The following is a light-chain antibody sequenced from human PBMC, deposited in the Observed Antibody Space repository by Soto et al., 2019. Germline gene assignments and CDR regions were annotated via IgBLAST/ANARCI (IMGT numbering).Light chain of an antibody. J-gene: IGKJ1*01. CDR2: KAS. V-gene: IGKV1-5*03. Sequence: DIQMTQSPSTLSASVGDRVTITCRASQSISSWLTWYQQKAGQAPKLLIYKASIVESGIPSRFSGSGSGTVFTLTISSLQPDDSATYYCQQYSYFATFGQGTRVEVK. CDR1: QSISSW. CDR3: QQYSYFAT.